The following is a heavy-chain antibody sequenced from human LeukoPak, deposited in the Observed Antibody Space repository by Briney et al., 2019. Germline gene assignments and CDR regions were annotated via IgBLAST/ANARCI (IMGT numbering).Heavy chain of an antibody. CDR3: ARSRLLYISDY. D-gene: IGHD3-3*01. J-gene: IGHJ4*02. CDR1: GFILSNYR. CDR2: ISSSGNSR. Sequence: GGSLRLSCAASGFILSNYRKNWVRQAPGKGLEWVSYISSSGNSREYADSVKGRFTISRDNARDSLHLQMNSLRVEDTAVYYCARSRLLYISDYWGQGTLVTVSS. V-gene: IGHV3-21*04.